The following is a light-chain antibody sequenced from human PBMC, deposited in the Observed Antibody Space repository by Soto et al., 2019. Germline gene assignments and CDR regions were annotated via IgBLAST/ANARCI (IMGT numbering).Light chain of an antibody. Sequence: EIVMTQSRATLSVSPGERATLSCRASQSVSSNLAWYQQKPGQAPRLLIYGASTRATGIPARFSGSGSGTEFTLTISSLQSEDLAVYYCQQYNNWPRTFGQGTKVEIK. CDR2: GAS. CDR1: QSVSSN. V-gene: IGKV3-15*01. CDR3: QQYNNWPRT. J-gene: IGKJ1*01.